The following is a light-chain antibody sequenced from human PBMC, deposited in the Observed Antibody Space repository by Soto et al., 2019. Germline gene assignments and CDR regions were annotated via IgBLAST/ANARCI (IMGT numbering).Light chain of an antibody. CDR1: SSDVGGYDY. Sequence: QSALTQPASASGAPGQSITVSCTGTSSDVGGYDYVSWYQQHPGKAPKLIIFEVNNRPSGVSNRFSGSKSRKTASLTISELQPEDESDYYCSSYTSTNAPYVFGTGTKVTVL. CDR2: EVN. CDR3: SSYTSTNAPYV. J-gene: IGLJ1*01. V-gene: IGLV2-14*01.